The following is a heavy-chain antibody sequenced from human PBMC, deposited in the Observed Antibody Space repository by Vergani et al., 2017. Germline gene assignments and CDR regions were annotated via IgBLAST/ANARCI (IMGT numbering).Heavy chain of an antibody. CDR1: GFTFDDYA. V-gene: IGHV3-9*01. CDR2: ISWNSGSI. D-gene: IGHD6-25*01. Sequence: EVQLVESGGGLVQPGRSLRLSCAASGFTFDDYAMHWVRQAPGKGLEWVSGISWNSGSIGYADSVKGRFTISRDNAKNSLYLQMNSLRAEDTALYYCATGPAKYSSAPPSVWGQGTLVTVSS. CDR3: ATGPAKYSSAPPSV. J-gene: IGHJ4*02.